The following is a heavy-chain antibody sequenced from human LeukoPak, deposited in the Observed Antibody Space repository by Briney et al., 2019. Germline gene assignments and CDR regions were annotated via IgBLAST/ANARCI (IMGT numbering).Heavy chain of an antibody. CDR1: GGSFSGYY. V-gene: IGHV4-34*01. Sequence: SETLSLTCAVYGGSFSGYYWSWIRQPPEKGLEWIGEINHSGSTNYNPSLKSRVTISVDTSKNQFSLKLSSVTAADTAVYYCARHRLDYDYVWGSYRYTRGYFDYWGQGTLVTVSS. CDR3: ARHRLDYDYVWGSYRYTRGYFDY. CDR2: INHSGST. D-gene: IGHD3-16*02. J-gene: IGHJ4*02.